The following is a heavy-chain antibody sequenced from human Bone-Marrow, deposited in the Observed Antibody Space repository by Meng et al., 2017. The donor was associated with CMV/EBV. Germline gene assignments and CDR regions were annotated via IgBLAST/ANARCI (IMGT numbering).Heavy chain of an antibody. D-gene: IGHD3-22*01. CDR3: AKLSGSGTTSSGYHYAFDS. CDR2: IYYSGST. CDR1: GDSINSGDYY. Sequence: QLHLQESDPELVKHSQTLSLTCMVSGDSINSGDYYWSWIRQTPGKGLEWIGYIYYSGSTYYNPSLESRLTISVDTSKNQFSLNLSSVTAADTAVYFCAKLSGSGTTSSGYHYAFDSWGQGTLVTVSS. V-gene: IGHV4-30-4*08. J-gene: IGHJ4*02.